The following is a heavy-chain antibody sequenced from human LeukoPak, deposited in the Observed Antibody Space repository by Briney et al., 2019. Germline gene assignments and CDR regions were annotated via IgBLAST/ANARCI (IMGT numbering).Heavy chain of an antibody. CDR2: ISYSGST. D-gene: IGHD2-15*01. J-gene: IGHJ4*02. Sequence: KPSETLSLTCTVSGGSVSSGNYYWTWLRQPPGKGLEWIGYISYSGSTNYNPALKSRVTISGDTSKNQFSLKLNSVTAADTAVYYCASLYCSGGSCGLDYWGQGTLVTVSS. CDR3: ASLYCSGGSCGLDY. CDR1: GGSVSSGNYY. V-gene: IGHV4-61*01.